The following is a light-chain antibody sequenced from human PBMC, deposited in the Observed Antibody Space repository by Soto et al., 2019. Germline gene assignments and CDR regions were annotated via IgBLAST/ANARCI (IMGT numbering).Light chain of an antibody. Sequence: QSVLTQPASVSGSPGQSITISCTGTSSDIKNSNLVSWYQQHPGKAPKLMIYEGSKRPSGISHRFSGSKSGTTASLTISGLQAEDEADYYCYSYTTHSSFMVFGGGTQLTVL. J-gene: IGLJ2*01. CDR2: EGS. V-gene: IGLV2-23*03. CDR1: SSDIKNSNL. CDR3: YSYTTHSSFMV.